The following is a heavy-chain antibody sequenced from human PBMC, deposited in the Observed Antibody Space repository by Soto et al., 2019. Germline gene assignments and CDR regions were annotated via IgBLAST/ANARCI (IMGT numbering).Heavy chain of an antibody. V-gene: IGHV4-39*07. J-gene: IGHJ4*02. CDR1: GGSISSSSYY. CDR3: ARSPSRLGFDY. D-gene: IGHD3-9*01. CDR2: IYYSGST. Sequence: SETLSPTCTVSGGSISSSSYYWGWIRQPPGKGLEWIGSIYYSGSTYYNPSLKSRVTISVDTSKNQFSLKLSSVTAADTAVYYCARSPSRLGFDYWGQGTLVTVSS.